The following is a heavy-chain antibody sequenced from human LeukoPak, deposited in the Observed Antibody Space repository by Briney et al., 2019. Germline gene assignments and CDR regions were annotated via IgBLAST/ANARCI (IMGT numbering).Heavy chain of an antibody. J-gene: IGHJ4*02. CDR2: IYYSGST. CDR1: GGSISSYY. D-gene: IGHD6-13*01. V-gene: IGHV4-59*08. CDR3: ARAKQQLVLFDY. Sequence: KPSETLSLTCTVSGGSISSYYWSWIRQPPGKGLEWIGYIYYSGSTNYNPSLKSRVTISVDTSKNQFSLKLSSVTAADTAVYYCARAKQQLVLFDYWGQGTLVTVSS.